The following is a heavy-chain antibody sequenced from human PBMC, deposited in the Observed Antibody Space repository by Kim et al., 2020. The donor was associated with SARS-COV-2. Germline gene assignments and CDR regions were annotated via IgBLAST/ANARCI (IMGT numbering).Heavy chain of an antibody. Sequence: GGSLRLSCAASGFTFDDYAMHWVRQAPGKGLEWVSGISWNSGSIGYADSVKGRFTISRDNAKNSLYLQMNSLRAEDTALYYCAKENTASSWYRNWYFDLWGRGTLVTVSS. V-gene: IGHV3-9*01. D-gene: IGHD6-13*01. CDR2: ISWNSGSI. J-gene: IGHJ2*01. CDR3: AKENTASSWYRNWYFDL. CDR1: GFTFDDYA.